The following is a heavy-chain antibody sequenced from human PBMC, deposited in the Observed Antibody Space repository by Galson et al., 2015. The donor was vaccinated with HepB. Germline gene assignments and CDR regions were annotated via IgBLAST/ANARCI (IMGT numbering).Heavy chain of an antibody. CDR2: IYSGGST. Sequence: SLRLSCAASGFTVSSNYMSWVRQAPGKGLEWVSVIYSGGSTYYADSVKGRFTISRDNSKNTLYLQMNSLRAEDTAVYYCARVPHIVGVTNNYFDYWGQGTLVTVSS. CDR1: GFTVSSNY. D-gene: IGHD1-26*01. V-gene: IGHV3-66*01. J-gene: IGHJ4*02. CDR3: ARVPHIVGVTNNYFDY.